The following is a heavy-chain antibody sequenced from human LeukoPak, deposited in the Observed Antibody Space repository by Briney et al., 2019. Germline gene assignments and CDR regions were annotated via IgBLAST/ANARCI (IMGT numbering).Heavy chain of an antibody. CDR1: GFPFSSYS. CDR2: ISGSGGST. J-gene: IGHJ4*02. CDR3: AKEGYYYDSSGQRDY. D-gene: IGHD3-22*01. V-gene: IGHV3-23*01. Sequence: GGSLRLSCAASGFPFSSYSMNWVRQAPGKGLEWVSAISGSGGSTYYADSVKGRFTISRDNSKNTLYLQMNSLRAEDTAVYYCAKEGYYYDSSGQRDYWGQGTLVTVSS.